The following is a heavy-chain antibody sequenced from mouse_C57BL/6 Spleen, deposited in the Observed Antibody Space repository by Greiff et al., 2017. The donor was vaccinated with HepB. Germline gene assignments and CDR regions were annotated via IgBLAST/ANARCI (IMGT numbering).Heavy chain of an antibody. CDR1: GYTFTSYW. D-gene: IGHD2-4*01. CDR2: IHPNSGST. CDR3: ARSIYYDYDGHYFDY. V-gene: IGHV1-64*01. Sequence: VQLQQPGAELVKPGASVKLSCKASGYTFTSYWMHWVKQRPGQGLEWIGMIHPNSGSTNYNEKFKSKATLTVDKSSSTAYMQLSSLTSEDSAVYYCARSIYYDYDGHYFDYWGQGTTLTVSS. J-gene: IGHJ2*01.